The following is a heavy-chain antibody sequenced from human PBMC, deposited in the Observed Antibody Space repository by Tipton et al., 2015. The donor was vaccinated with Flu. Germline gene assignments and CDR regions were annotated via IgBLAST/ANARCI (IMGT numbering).Heavy chain of an antibody. D-gene: IGHD5-18*01. Sequence: TLSLTCTVSGGSISSYYWSWIRQPAGKGLEWIGRIYTSGSTNYNPSLKSRVTMSVDTSKNQFSLKLSSVTAADTAVYYCARDGYSYGYVLKPAFDIWGQGTMVTVSS. J-gene: IGHJ3*02. CDR1: GGSISSYY. CDR3: ARDGYSYGYVLKPAFDI. V-gene: IGHV4-4*07. CDR2: IYTSGST.